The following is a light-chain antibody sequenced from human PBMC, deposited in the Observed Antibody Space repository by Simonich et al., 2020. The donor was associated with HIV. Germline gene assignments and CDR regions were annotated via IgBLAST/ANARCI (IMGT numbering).Light chain of an antibody. V-gene: IGKV3-15*01. CDR1: QSVSSN. CDR3: QQYSSSVWT. CDR2: GAS. Sequence: EIVMTQSPATLSVSPGERATLSCRASQSVSSNLAWYEQKPGQAPRLLIYGASTRATGIPARFSGSGSGTDYTLTISRLEPEDFAVYYCQQYSSSVWTFGQGTKVEIK. J-gene: IGKJ1*01.